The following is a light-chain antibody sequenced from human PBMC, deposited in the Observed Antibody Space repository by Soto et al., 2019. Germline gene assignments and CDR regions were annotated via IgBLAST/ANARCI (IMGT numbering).Light chain of an antibody. CDR2: LEGSGSY. CDR3: ETWDSNTRV. V-gene: IGLV4-60*02. Sequence: QSVLTQSSSASASLGSSVKLTCTLSSGQSSYIIAWHHQQPGKAPRYLMKLEGSGSYNKGSGVPDRFSGSSSGADRYLTISNLQFEDEANYYCETWDSNTRVFGGGTKVTVL. CDR1: SGQSSYI. J-gene: IGLJ2*01.